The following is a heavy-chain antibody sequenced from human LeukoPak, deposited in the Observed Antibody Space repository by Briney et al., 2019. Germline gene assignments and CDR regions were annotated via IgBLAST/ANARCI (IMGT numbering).Heavy chain of an antibody. CDR3: ARDPNRSGYYYVGIDY. CDR2: INPNSGGT. J-gene: IGHJ4*02. CDR1: GYTFTGYY. V-gene: IGHV1-2*02. Sequence: ASVKVSCKASGYTFTGYYMHWVRQAPGQGLEWMGWINPNSGGTNYAQKFQGRVTMTRDTSISTAYMELSRLRSDDTAVYYCARDPNRSGYYYVGIDYWGQGTLVTVSS. D-gene: IGHD3-22*01.